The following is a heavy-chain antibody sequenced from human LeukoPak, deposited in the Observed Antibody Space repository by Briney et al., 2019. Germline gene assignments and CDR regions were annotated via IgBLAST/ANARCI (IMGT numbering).Heavy chain of an antibody. CDR1: GFTFSSYA. CDR3: ARDGISRPYPPYFQH. V-gene: IGHV3-23*01. J-gene: IGHJ1*01. CDR2: ISGSGGST. D-gene: IGHD3-3*02. Sequence: GGSLRLSCAASGFTFSSYAMSWVRQAPGKGLEWVSAISGSGGSTYYADSVKGRFTISRDNSKNTLYLQMNSLRAEDTAVYYCARDGISRPYPPYFQHWGQGTLVTVSS.